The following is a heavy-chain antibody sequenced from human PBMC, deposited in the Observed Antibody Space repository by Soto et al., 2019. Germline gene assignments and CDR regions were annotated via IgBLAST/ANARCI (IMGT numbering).Heavy chain of an antibody. D-gene: IGHD5-18*01. J-gene: IGHJ4*02. CDR2: IYYSGST. V-gene: IGHV4-59*05. Sequence: SETLSLTCTVSGGSISSHYWNWIRQSPGKGLEWIGSIYYSGSTYYNPSLKSRVTISVDTSKNQFSLKLSSVTAADTAVYYCARHGGPGYSYGYRYWGQGTLVTVSS. CDR3: ARHGGPGYSYGYRY. CDR1: GGSISSHY.